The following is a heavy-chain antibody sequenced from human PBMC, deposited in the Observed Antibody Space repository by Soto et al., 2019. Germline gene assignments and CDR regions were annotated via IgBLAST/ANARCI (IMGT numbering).Heavy chain of an antibody. J-gene: IGHJ5*01. V-gene: IGHV4-59*01. D-gene: IGHD5-18*01. CDR3: ARLPEDTYMTYWLDP. Sequence: SETLSLTCTVSGGSIRSYYWSWIRQPPGKGLELVGYIYYSGSTNYNPSLKSRVTISVDTSKKQFSLKLSSVTAADTAVYFGARLPEDTYMTYWLDPWGQGTLVTVYS. CDR2: IYYSGST. CDR1: GGSIRSYY.